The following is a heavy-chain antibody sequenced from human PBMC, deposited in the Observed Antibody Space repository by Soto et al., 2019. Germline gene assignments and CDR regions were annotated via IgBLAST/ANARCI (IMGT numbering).Heavy chain of an antibody. CDR2: VFPGDSET. CDR3: ARRKLHCGGGGCYGTNDQDY. V-gene: IGHV5-51*01. CDR1: GYTLTNYW. Sequence: GESLKISCQASGYTLTNYWVAWVRQMPGKGLEWMGIVFPGDSETRYSPSFQGQVTFSADQSTSTASLQWNSLRASDTAAYYCARRKLHCGGGGCYGTNDQDYWGQGTKVTGSS. J-gene: IGHJ4*02. D-gene: IGHD2-21*01.